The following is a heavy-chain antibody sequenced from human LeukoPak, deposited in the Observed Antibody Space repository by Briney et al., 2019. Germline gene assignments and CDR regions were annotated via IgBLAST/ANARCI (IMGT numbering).Heavy chain of an antibody. J-gene: IGHJ4*02. CDR3: ASGQYYDLWSGYYVD. D-gene: IGHD3-3*01. Sequence: PSETLSLTCSVSGGSISSSNYYWGWIRQPPGKGLEWIGSIYYSGSTYYSPSLQSRVTISVDTSKNHFSLKLSSVTAADTAVYYCASGQYYDLWSGYYVDWGQGTLVTVSA. V-gene: IGHV4-39*02. CDR2: IYYSGST. CDR1: GGSISSSNYY.